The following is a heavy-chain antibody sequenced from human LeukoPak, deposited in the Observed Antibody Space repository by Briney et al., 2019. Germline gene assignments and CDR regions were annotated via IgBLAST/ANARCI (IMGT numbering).Heavy chain of an antibody. D-gene: IGHD1-26*01. V-gene: IGHV1-2*02. CDR3: ARDVVGAIHYFDY. CDR1: GYTFTGYY. Sequence: ASVKVSCTASGYTFTGYYMHWVRQAPGQGLEWMGWINPNSGGTNYARKFQGRVTMTRDTSISTAYMELSRLRSDDTAVYYCARDVVGAIHYFDYWGQGTLVTVSS. CDR2: INPNSGGT. J-gene: IGHJ4*02.